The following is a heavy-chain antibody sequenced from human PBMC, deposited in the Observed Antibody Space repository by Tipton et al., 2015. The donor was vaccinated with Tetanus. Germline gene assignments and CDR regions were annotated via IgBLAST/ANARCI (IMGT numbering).Heavy chain of an antibody. Sequence: TLSLTCTVSGGSVNSGGYYWGWIRQPPGKGLEFIGRVYYSGNTYYNPSLKSRVTISVDTSKNQFSLKLSSVTATDTAVYYCAAQIIPTDRGGWFDPWGQGTLVTVSS. CDR2: VYYSGNT. CDR3: AAQIIPTDRGGWFDP. D-gene: IGHD3-3*01. V-gene: IGHV4-39*01. J-gene: IGHJ5*02. CDR1: GGSVNSGGYY.